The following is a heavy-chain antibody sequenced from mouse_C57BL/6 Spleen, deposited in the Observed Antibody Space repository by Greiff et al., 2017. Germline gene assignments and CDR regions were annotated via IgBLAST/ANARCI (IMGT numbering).Heavy chain of an antibody. J-gene: IGHJ4*01. CDR2: IDPSDSET. CDR3: ARSGYSNRGYYAMDY. Sequence: QVQLQQPGAELVRPGSSVKLSCKASGYTFTSYWMHWVKQRPIQGLEWIGNIDPSDSETNYNQKFKDKATLTVDKSSSTADMQLSSLTSEDSAVYYCARSGYSNRGYYAMDYWGQGTSVTVAS. D-gene: IGHD2-5*01. V-gene: IGHV1-52*01. CDR1: GYTFTSYW.